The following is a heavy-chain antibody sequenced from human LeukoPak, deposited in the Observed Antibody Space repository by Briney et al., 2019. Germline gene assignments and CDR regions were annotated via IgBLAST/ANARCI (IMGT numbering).Heavy chain of an antibody. CDR1: GFTFRSYG. V-gene: IGHV3-30*02. J-gene: IGHJ4*02. Sequence: SGGSLRLSCVASGFTFRSYGIHWVRQAPGKGLDWVAFIRYDGINKYYADSVKGRFTIFRDNSKNTLYLQMNSLRAEDTAVYYCTKAVAVAGLFDSWGQGTLVTVSS. CDR3: TKAVAVAGLFDS. D-gene: IGHD6-19*01. CDR2: IRYDGINK.